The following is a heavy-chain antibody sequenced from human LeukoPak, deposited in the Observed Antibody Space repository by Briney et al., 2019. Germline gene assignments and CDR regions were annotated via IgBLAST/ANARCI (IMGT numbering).Heavy chain of an antibody. CDR3: ARDLIDYGDYDRPSNWFDP. Sequence: SETLSLTCTVSGGSISSYYWSWIRQPAGKGLEWIGRIYTSGSTNYNPSLKSRATMSVDTSKNQFSLKLSSVTAADTAVYYRARDLIDYGDYDRPSNWFDPWGQGTLVTVSS. J-gene: IGHJ5*02. V-gene: IGHV4-4*07. CDR1: GGSISSYY. D-gene: IGHD4-17*01. CDR2: IYTSGST.